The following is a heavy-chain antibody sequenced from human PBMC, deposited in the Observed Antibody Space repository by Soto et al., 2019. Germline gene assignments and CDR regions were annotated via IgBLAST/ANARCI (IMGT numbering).Heavy chain of an antibody. Sequence: QVHLQESGPGLVRPSQTLSLTCAISGDSVSTTSAAWGWIRQSPSRGLEWLGRTYYRFLWFNDYALSVKSRISVKADTSKNQFSLQLTSVTPEDTATYYCVKDLGSGWSNWFDSWGQGSLVIVSS. V-gene: IGHV6-1*01. J-gene: IGHJ5*01. CDR1: GDSVSTTSAA. CDR2: TYYRFLWFN. D-gene: IGHD6-13*01. CDR3: VKDLGSGWSNWFDS.